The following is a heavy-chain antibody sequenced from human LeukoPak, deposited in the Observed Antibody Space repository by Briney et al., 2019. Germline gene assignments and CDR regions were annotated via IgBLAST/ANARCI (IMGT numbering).Heavy chain of an antibody. CDR2: ISSSSSYI. D-gene: IGHD2-15*01. CDR1: GFTFSSYS. V-gene: IGHV3-21*01. J-gene: IGHJ4*02. Sequence: GGSLRLSCAASGFTFSSYSMNWVRQAPGKGLEWVSSISSSSSYIYYADSVKGRFTISRDNAKSSLYLQMNSLRAEDTAVYYCVRGPYCSGGSCYGHFDFWGQGTLVTASS. CDR3: VRGPYCSGGSCYGHFDF.